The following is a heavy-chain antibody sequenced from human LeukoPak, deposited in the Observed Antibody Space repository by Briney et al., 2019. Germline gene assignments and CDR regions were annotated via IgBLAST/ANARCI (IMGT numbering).Heavy chain of an antibody. CDR1: GYTFTSYY. V-gene: IGHV1-46*01. Sequence: ASVTVSCKASGYTFTSYYMHWVRQAPGQGLEWMGIINPSGGSTSYAQKFQGRVTMTRDTSTSTVYMELSSLRSEDTAVYYCARGKTWIQLWPGPGFDYWGQGTLVTVSS. CDR2: INPSGGST. CDR3: ARGKTWIQLWPGPGFDY. J-gene: IGHJ4*02. D-gene: IGHD5-18*01.